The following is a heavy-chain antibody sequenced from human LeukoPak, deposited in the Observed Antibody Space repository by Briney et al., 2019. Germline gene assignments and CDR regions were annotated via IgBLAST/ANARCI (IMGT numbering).Heavy chain of an antibody. CDR1: GFTFSSYS. D-gene: IGHD3-10*01. J-gene: IGHJ5*02. V-gene: IGHV3-21*01. CDR2: ISGSSSYI. Sequence: GGSLRLSCAASGFTFSSYSMNWVRQAPGKGLEWVSSISGSSSYIYYADSVKGRFTISRDNAKNSLYLQMNSLRAEDTAVYYCAREGYGGSGRRNWFDPWGQGTLVTISS. CDR3: AREGYGGSGRRNWFDP.